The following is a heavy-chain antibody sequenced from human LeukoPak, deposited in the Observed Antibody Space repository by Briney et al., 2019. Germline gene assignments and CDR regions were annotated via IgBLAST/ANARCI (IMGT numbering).Heavy chain of an antibody. J-gene: IGHJ4*02. CDR3: ARARVTTMGY. CDR1: GYTFTGYY. CDR2: INPNSGGT. V-gene: IGHV1-2*02. Sequence: ASVTVSCKASGYTFTGYYMHWVRQAPGQGLEWMGWINPNSGGTNYAESFQGRFTMTRDTSISTAYLELSRLRSDDTAVYYCARARVTTMGYWGEGTLVSASS. D-gene: IGHD4-23*01.